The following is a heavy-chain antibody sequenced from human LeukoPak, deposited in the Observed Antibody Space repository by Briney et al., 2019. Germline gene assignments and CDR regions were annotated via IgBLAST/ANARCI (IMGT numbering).Heavy chain of an antibody. Sequence: GGSLRLSCAASGFTFSTYAMSWVRQAPGKGLEWVSGISDSGGSTYYADSVKGRFTISRDNSKNTLYLQMNSLRVEDTAVYYCAPQYYFVYWGQGTLVTVSS. CDR3: APQYYFVY. CDR2: ISDSGGST. J-gene: IGHJ4*02. V-gene: IGHV3-23*01. CDR1: GFTFSTYA.